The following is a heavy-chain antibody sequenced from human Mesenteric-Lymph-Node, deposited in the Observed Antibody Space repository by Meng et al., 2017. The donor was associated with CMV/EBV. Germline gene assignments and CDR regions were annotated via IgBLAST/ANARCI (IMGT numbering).Heavy chain of an antibody. CDR2: IRYDGNTK. CDR1: GFTFSSYG. D-gene: IGHD1-7*01. J-gene: IGHJ3*02. Sequence: GESLKISCAASGFTFSSYGMHWVRQAPGKGLEWVAYIRYDGNTKYYTDSVKGRFTISRDYSKNTLYLQMNSLRAEDTAVYYCAKAEDWNYVGAFDIWGQGTMVTVSS. V-gene: IGHV3-30*02. CDR3: AKAEDWNYVGAFDI.